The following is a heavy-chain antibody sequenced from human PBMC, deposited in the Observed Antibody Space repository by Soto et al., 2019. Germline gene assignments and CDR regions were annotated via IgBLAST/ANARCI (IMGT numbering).Heavy chain of an antibody. D-gene: IGHD3-10*01. J-gene: IGHJ6*02. CDR1: GFIFDIYS. V-gene: IGHV3-21*01. Sequence: EVQLVESGGGLVKPGGSLRLSCAASGFIFDIYSMTWVRQAPGKGLEWVSSISSSISYIYYADSVKGRFTISRDNAENSLYLQMSSLRADDTAVYYCARDRGAASDIRYYYYGIDVWGQGTTVTVSS. CDR2: ISSSISYI. CDR3: ARDRGAASDIRYYYYGIDV.